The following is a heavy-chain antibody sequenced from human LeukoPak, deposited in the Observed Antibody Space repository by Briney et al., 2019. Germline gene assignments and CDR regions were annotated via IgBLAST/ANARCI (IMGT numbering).Heavy chain of an antibody. D-gene: IGHD4-17*01. V-gene: IGHV1-2*02. CDR1: GYTFTGYY. Sequence: GASVKVSCKPSGYTFTGYYMHWVRQAPGQGLEWMGWINPNSGATTYAQKFQGRVTMTTDTSVTTAYMELSRLTSDDMAVYYCARALYGDSFDYWGQGTLVTVSS. J-gene: IGHJ4*02. CDR2: INPNSGAT. CDR3: ARALYGDSFDY.